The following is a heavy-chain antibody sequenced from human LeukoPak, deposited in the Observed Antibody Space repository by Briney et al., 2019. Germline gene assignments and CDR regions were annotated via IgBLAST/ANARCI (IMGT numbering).Heavy chain of an antibody. CDR3: TRVYRLIRFDP. V-gene: IGHV3-49*03. Sequence: GGSLRLSCTASGFTFGDYAMSWFRQAPGKGLEWVGFIRSKAYGGTTECAASVKGRFTISRDDSKSIAYLQMNSLKTEDTAVYYCTRVYRLIRFDPWGQGTLVTVSS. J-gene: IGHJ5*02. CDR1: GFTFGDYA. D-gene: IGHD3-16*02. CDR2: IRSKAYGGTT.